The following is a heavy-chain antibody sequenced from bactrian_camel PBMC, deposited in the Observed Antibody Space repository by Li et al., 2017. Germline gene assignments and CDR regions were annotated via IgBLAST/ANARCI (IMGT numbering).Heavy chain of an antibody. Sequence: HVQLVESGGGSVQDGGSPKLSCVVSGYATGHYCIGWFRLSPGKEREEVAHIHARSGRSHVGDSVKGRFTISQDYAKSTAYLQMNTLKTEDTAVYYCVTSYGNSYNYWGRGTQVTVS. V-gene: IGHV3S63*01. J-gene: IGHJ4*01. CDR2: IHARSGRS. D-gene: IGHD6*01. CDR1: GYATGHYC. CDR3: VTSYGNSYNY.